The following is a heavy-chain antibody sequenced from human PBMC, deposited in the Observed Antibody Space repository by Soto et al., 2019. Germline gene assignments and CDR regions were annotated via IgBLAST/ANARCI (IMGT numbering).Heavy chain of an antibody. CDR1: GFTFSSYA. J-gene: IGHJ6*03. D-gene: IGHD3-3*02. CDR3: AKVISVAAPYYYYYMDV. CDR2: ISGSGGST. V-gene: IGHV3-23*01. Sequence: GGSLRLSCAASGFTFSSYAMSWFRQAPGKGLEWVSAISGSGGSTYYADSVKGRFTISRDNSKNTLYLQMNSLRAEDTAVYYCAKVISVAAPYYYYYMDVWGKGTTVTVSS.